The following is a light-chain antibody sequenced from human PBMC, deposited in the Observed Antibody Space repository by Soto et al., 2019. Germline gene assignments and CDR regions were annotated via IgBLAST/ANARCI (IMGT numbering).Light chain of an antibody. CDR3: QQYYSAPWT. CDR1: QSVLYSSNNKNY. CDR2: WAS. Sequence: DIVLTQSPDSLAVSLGERATINCKSSQSVLYSSNNKNYLAWYQQKPRQPPKLLIYWASTRESGVPDRFSGSRSGTDFTLTISSLQAEDVAVYYCQQYYSAPWTFGQGTKVEIK. V-gene: IGKV4-1*01. J-gene: IGKJ1*01.